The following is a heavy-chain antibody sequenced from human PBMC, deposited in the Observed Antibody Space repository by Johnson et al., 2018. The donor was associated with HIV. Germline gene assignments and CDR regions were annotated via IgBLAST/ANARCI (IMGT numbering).Heavy chain of an antibody. D-gene: IGHD1-26*01. Sequence: QVQLVESGGGVVQPERSLRLSCAASEFSFSNYGMQWVRQAPGKGLEWVAVISYDGDNEYYADSVKGRFTISRDNSKNTLYLQVNSLRPEDTAVYYCAKNKQVWGLLPVDAFDIWGQGTLITVSS. CDR1: EFSFSNYG. V-gene: IGHV3-30*18. J-gene: IGHJ3*02. CDR2: ISYDGDNE. CDR3: AKNKQVWGLLPVDAFDI.